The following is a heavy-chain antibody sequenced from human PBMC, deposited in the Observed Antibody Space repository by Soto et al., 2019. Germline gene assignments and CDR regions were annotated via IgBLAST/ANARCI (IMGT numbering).Heavy chain of an antibody. V-gene: IGHV1-18*01. D-gene: IGHD3-22*01. CDR3: AGDGPVVGKIGS. Sequence: ASVKVSCKASGYTFSSHGITWVRQAPGQGLEWMGWISAYNGVTNFAQKFQGRVTMTTDTSTSTAYMDLRSLRSDDTAVYYCAGDGPVVGKIGSRGQGTLVT. CDR1: GYTFSSHG. J-gene: IGHJ4*02. CDR2: ISAYNGVT.